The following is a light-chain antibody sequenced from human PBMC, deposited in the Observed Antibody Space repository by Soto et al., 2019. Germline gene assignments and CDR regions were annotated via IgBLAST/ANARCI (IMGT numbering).Light chain of an antibody. CDR2: GNS. J-gene: IGLJ2*01. CDR1: SSNNGAGYD. V-gene: IGLV1-40*01. Sequence: QSVLTQPPSVSGAPGQRVTISCTGSSSNNGAGYDVHWYLHLPGTAPKLLIFGNSHRPSGVPDRFSASKSGTSASLAITGLQAEDEADYYCQSYDNTLSGVVFGGGTKVTVL. CDR3: QSYDNTLSGVV.